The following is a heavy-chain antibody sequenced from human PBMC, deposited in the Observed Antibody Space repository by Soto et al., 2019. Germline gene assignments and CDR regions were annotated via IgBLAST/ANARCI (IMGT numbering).Heavy chain of an antibody. D-gene: IGHD6-19*01. CDR1: GFSFSDYV. V-gene: IGHV3-30*03. Sequence: QVQLVESGGGVVQPGRSLRLSCAASGFSFSDYVMHWVRQAPGRGLEWVAVISYDGSRQYYADSVKGRFTISRDKSENTLYLQMNSLRVEDTAVYYCARVAGLYYFFYGMDVWGQGTTVTVSS. CDR3: ARVAGLYYFFYGMDV. CDR2: ISYDGSRQ. J-gene: IGHJ6*02.